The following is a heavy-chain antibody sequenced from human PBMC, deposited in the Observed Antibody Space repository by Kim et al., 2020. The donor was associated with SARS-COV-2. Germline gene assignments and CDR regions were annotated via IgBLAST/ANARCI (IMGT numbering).Heavy chain of an antibody. Sequence: GGSLRLSCAASGFTFSSYGMHWVRQAPGKGLEWVAVISYDGSNKYYADSVKGRFTISRDNSKNTLYLQMNSLRAEDTAVYYCAKDDLDYWGQGTLVTVSS. V-gene: IGHV3-30*18. CDR1: GFTFSSYG. CDR2: ISYDGSNK. CDR3: AKDDLDY. J-gene: IGHJ4*02.